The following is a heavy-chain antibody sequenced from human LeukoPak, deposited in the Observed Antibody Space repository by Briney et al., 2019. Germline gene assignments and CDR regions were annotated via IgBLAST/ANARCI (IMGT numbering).Heavy chain of an antibody. D-gene: IGHD3-22*01. CDR1: GFTFRNYA. CDR2: ITGNGDKI. CDR3: AKRDYSEDSYYYPLFDY. Sequence: GGSLRLSCAASGFTFRNYAMAWFRQAPGKGLEWVSGITGNGDKIYYADSVKGRFTISRDNSKNTLHLQMNSLRGEDTAVYYCAKRDYSEDSYYYPLFDYWGQGTLVTVSP. V-gene: IGHV3-23*01. J-gene: IGHJ4*02.